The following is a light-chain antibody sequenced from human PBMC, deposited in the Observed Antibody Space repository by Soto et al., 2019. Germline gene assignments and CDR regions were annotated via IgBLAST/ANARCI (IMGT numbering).Light chain of an antibody. V-gene: IGLV2-14*01. CDR2: EVS. CDR3: SSYTSSSTLV. Sequence: QSVLTQPASVSGSRGQSITISCTGTSSDVGGYNYVSWYQQHPGKAPKLMIYEVSNRPSGVSNRFSGSKSGNTASLTISGLQAEDEADYYCSSYTSSSTLVFGTGTKVTV. CDR1: SSDVGGYNY. J-gene: IGLJ1*01.